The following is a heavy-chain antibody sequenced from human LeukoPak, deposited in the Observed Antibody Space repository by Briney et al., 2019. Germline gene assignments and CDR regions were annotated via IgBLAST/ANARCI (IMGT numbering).Heavy chain of an antibody. D-gene: IGHD3-10*01. CDR2: IRYDGSNK. J-gene: IGHJ4*02. V-gene: IGHV3-30*02. CDR1: GFTFSSYG. CDR3: ARDYGGSGSYYNPASYYFDY. Sequence: GGSLRLSCAASGFTFSSYGMHWVRQAPGKGLEWVAFIRYDGSNKYYADSVKGRFTISRDNSKNTLYLQMGSLRAEDMAVYYCARDYGGSGSYYNPASYYFDYWGQGTLVTVSS.